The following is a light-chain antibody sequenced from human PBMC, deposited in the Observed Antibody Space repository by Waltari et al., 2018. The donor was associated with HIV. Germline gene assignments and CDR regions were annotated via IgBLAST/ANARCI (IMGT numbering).Light chain of an antibody. CDR2: WAS. CDR1: LRVLYSSNNKNY. CDR3: QQYYDTPYT. Sequence: DIVMTQSPDSLAVSLGERATINCKSSLRVLYSSNNKNYLAWYQQKPGQPPKLRIYWASTRQSGGPDRFSGSGSGTDFTLTISSLQAEDVAVYYCQQYYDTPYTFGQGTKLEIK. V-gene: IGKV4-1*01. J-gene: IGKJ2*01.